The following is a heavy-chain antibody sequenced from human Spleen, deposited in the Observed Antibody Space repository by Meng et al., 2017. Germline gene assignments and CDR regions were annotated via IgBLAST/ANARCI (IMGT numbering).Heavy chain of an antibody. Sequence: GESLKISCAASGSSLSNYAMHWVRQAPGKGLEWVAVISFDGNERYNADPVKGRFTISRDNSKNTLYLQMNSLRGEDTAVYYRARLLSSDGGYWGQGTLVTVSS. J-gene: IGHJ4*02. CDR2: ISFDGNER. V-gene: IGHV3-30*04. CDR3: ARLLSSDGGY. CDR1: GSSLSNYA. D-gene: IGHD6-25*01.